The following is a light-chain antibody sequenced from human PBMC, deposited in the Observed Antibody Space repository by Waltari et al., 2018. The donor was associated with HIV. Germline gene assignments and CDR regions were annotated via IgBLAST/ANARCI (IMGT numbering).Light chain of an antibody. J-gene: IGLJ3*02. CDR2: EVM. V-gene: IGLV2-23*02. CDR1: RSAFETYNL. Sequence: QSALTQPASASGSPGQSITISCTGTRSAFETYNLVSWYQQHPGKAPKLLLYEVMKRPSGVSTRFSGSMSANTASLTISGLQAEDEADYYCCSYVGGDTWVFGGGTKLTVL. CDR3: CSYVGGDTWV.